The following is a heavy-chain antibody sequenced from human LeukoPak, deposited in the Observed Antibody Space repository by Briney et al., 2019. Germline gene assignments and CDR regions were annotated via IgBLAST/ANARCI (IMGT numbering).Heavy chain of an antibody. J-gene: IGHJ5*02. V-gene: IGHV4-59*01. CDR2: IYYSGST. CDR1: GGSISSYY. D-gene: IGHD3-9*01. CDR3: QRWNVLRYFDWLKTDIGGWFDP. Sequence: SETLSLTCTVSGGSISSYYWSWIRQPPGKGLEWIGYIYYSGSTNYNPSLKSRVTISVDTSKHQFSLKLSSVTAADTAVYYCQRWNVLRYFDWLKTDIGGWFDPWGQGTLVTVSS.